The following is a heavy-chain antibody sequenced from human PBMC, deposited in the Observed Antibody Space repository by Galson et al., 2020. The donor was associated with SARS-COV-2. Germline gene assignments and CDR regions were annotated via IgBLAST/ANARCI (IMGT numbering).Heavy chain of an antibody. CDR3: SRGAIAVAYDY. D-gene: IGHD6-19*01. Sequence: SLKISCTASGFTFGDLALSWVRQAPGKGLEWVGFIRGTPYGGTTQYAASVRGRFTISRDDSKSIAYLQMNSLKTEDTAVYYCSRGAIAVAYDYWGQGTLVTVSS. V-gene: IGHV3-49*04. J-gene: IGHJ4*02. CDR1: GFTFGDLA. CDR2: IRGTPYGGTT.